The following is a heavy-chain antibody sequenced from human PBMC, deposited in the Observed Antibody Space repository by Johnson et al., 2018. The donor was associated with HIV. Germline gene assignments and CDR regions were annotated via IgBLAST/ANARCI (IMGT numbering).Heavy chain of an antibody. CDR3: AKDPSYIVATAMTDAFDI. Sequence: QVLLVESGGGVVQPGGSLRLSCAASGFTFSSYGMHWVRQAPGQGLEWVAFIRYDGRNKYYADSVKGRFTISRDNSKNTLYLQMNSLRAEDTAVYYCAKDPSYIVATAMTDAFDIWGQGTMVTVSS. CDR1: GFTFSSYG. D-gene: IGHD5-12*01. CDR2: IRYDGRNK. J-gene: IGHJ3*02. V-gene: IGHV3-30*02.